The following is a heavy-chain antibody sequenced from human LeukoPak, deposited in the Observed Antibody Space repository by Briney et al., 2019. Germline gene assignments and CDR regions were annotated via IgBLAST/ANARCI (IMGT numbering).Heavy chain of an antibody. D-gene: IGHD3-3*01. Sequence: PSETLSLTCTVSGGSISSYYWSWIRQPAGKGLEWIGRIYTSGSTNYNPSLKSRVTMSVDTSKNQFSLKLSSVTAADTAVYYCARDGFRFLELYYFDYWGQGTLVTASS. CDR2: IYTSGST. J-gene: IGHJ4*02. V-gene: IGHV4-4*07. CDR3: ARDGFRFLELYYFDY. CDR1: GGSISSYY.